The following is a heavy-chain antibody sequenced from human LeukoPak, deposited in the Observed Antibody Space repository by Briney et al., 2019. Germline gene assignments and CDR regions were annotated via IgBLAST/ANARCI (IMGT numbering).Heavy chain of an antibody. J-gene: IGHJ6*03. D-gene: IGHD2-2*01. V-gene: IGHV4-59*12. CDR3: ARFATVVPASPYYYYYMDV. CDR2: IYHTGST. CDR1: GGSISTYY. Sequence: SETLSLTCTVSGGSISTYYWSWIRQPPGKGLEWLGFIYHTGSTTYNPSLKSRVTMSVDTSKNQFSLKLSSVTAADTAVYYCARFATVVPASPYYYYYMDVWGKGTTVTVSS.